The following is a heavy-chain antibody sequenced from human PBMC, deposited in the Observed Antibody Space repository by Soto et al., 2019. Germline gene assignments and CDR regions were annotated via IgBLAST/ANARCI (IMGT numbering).Heavy chain of an antibody. D-gene: IGHD4-17*01. V-gene: IGHV4-59*01. Sequence: SETLTLTCTVSGGSISSYYWSWIRQPPGKGLEWIGYIYYSGSTNYNPSLKSRVTISVDTSKNQFSLKLSSVTAADTAVYYCARDDYGDYVFDYWGQGTLVTVSS. CDR1: GGSISSYY. J-gene: IGHJ4*02. CDR3: ARDDYGDYVFDY. CDR2: IYYSGST.